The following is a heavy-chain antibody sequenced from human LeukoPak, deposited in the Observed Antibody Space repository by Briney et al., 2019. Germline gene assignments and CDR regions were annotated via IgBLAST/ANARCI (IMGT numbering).Heavy chain of an antibody. CDR2: IITIFGTA. V-gene: IGHV1-69*05. D-gene: IGHD3-3*01. CDR3: ARSSLFGVVTGYFDY. Sequence: SVKVSCKASGGTFSSYAISWVRQAPGQGLEWMGRIITIFGTANYAQRFQGRVTITTDESTSTAYMELSSLRSEDTAVYYCARSSLFGVVTGYFDYWGQGTLVTVSS. CDR1: GGTFSSYA. J-gene: IGHJ4*02.